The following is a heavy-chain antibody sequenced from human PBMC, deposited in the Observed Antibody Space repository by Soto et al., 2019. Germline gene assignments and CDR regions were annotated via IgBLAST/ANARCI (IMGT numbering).Heavy chain of an antibody. CDR3: ARNTVGATTFHPSKFNYYYYGMDV. V-gene: IGHV3-30-3*01. D-gene: IGHD1-26*01. Sequence: GGSLRLSCAASGFTFSSYAMHWVRQAPGKGLEWVAVISYDGSNKYYADSVKGRFPMSRDNSKNTQYLQMDSLRAEDTALDYCARNTVGATTFHPSKFNYYYYGMDVWGQGTTVTVSS. J-gene: IGHJ6*02. CDR2: ISYDGSNK. CDR1: GFTFSSYA.